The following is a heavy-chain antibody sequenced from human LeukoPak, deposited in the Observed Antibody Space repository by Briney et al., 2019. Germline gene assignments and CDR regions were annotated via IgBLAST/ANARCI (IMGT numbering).Heavy chain of an antibody. CDR1: GYSISSGYY. J-gene: IGHJ3*02. V-gene: IGHV4-4*07. Sequence: KPSETLSLTCTVSGYSISSGYYWSWIRQPAGKGLEWIGRIYTSGSTNYNPSLKSRVTMSVDTFKNQFSLKLSSVTAADTAVYYCARDLQTGILRWDAFDIWGQGTMVTVSS. CDR3: ARDLQTGILRWDAFDI. CDR2: IYTSGST. D-gene: IGHD7-27*01.